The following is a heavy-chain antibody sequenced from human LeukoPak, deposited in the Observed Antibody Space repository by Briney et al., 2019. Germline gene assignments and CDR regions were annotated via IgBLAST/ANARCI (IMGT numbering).Heavy chain of an antibody. Sequence: GASVKVSCKASGYTFTSYGISWVRQAPGQGLEWMGWISAYNGNTNYAQKLQGRVTMTTDTSTSTAYMELRSLRSDDTAVYYCARRRGLGDSSSPSNAVDYWGQGTLVTVSS. CDR1: GYTFTSYG. CDR2: ISAYNGNT. D-gene: IGHD6-13*01. CDR3: ARRRGLGDSSSPSNAVDY. J-gene: IGHJ4*02. V-gene: IGHV1-18*01.